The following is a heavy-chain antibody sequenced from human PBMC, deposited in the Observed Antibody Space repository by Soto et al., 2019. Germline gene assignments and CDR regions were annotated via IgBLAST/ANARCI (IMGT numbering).Heavy chain of an antibody. J-gene: IGHJ4*02. V-gene: IGHV3-30*18. CDR3: AKDLDWSYYFDY. CDR2: ISYDGSNK. D-gene: IGHD1-1*01. CDR1: GFTFSSYG. Sequence: QVQLVEFGGGVVQPGRSLRLSCAASGFTFSSYGMHWVRQAPGKGLEWVAVISYDGSNKYYADSVKGRFTISRDNSKNTLYLQMNSLRAEDTAVYYCAKDLDWSYYFDYWGQGTLVTVSS.